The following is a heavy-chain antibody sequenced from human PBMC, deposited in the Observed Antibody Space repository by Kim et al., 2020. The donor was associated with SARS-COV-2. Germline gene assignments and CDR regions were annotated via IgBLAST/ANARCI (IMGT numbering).Heavy chain of an antibody. V-gene: IGHV3-11*01. J-gene: IGHJ4*02. CDR3: ARDEAAVAVFDY. D-gene: IGHD6-19*01. Sequence: YYADSVKGRCTISRDNAKKSLSLQMKSLRAEDTAVYYCARDEAAVAVFDYWGQGTLVTVSS.